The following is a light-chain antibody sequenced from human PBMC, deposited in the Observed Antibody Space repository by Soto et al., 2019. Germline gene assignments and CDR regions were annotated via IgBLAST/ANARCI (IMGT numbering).Light chain of an antibody. V-gene: IGKV1-8*01. CDR1: QTINSNY. CDR3: QQYYSYPPT. CDR2: AAS. Sequence: TPSPGTLSLSRGERATLSCQASQTINSNYLAWYQQKPGKAPKLLIYAASTLQSGVPSRFSGSGSGTDFTLTISCLQSEDFATYYCQQYYSYPPTFGQGTKVDIK. J-gene: IGKJ1*01.